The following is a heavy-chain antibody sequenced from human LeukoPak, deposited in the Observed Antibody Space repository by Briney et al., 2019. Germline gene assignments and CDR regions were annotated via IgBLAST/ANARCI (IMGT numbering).Heavy chain of an antibody. Sequence: SVKVSCKASGGTFSSYAISWVRQAPGQGLEWMGGIIPIFGTANYAQKFQGRVTITADESTSTAYMELSSLRSEDTAVYYCARALTPPHPWGWFDPWGQGTLVTVSS. CDR2: IIPIFGTA. D-gene: IGHD3-16*01. CDR3: ARALTPPHPWGWFDP. V-gene: IGHV1-69*01. J-gene: IGHJ5*02. CDR1: GGTFSSYA.